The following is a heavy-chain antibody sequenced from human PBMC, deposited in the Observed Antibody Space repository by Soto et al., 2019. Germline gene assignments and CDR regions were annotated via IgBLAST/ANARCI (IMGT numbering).Heavy chain of an antibody. D-gene: IGHD3-22*01. Sequence: PAGSLRLSCAASGFTFSSYAMSWVRQAPGKGLEWVSALSGSGISTYYADTVKGRFTISRDNSRNTLYLQMNSLRAEDTAVYYCATSCDSSGYDYWGQGTLVTVSS. CDR1: GFTFSSYA. J-gene: IGHJ4*02. CDR2: LSGSGIST. CDR3: ATSCDSSGYDY. V-gene: IGHV3-23*01.